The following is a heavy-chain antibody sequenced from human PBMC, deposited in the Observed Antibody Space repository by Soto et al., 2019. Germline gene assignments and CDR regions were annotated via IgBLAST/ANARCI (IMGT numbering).Heavy chain of an antibody. D-gene: IGHD4-4*01. CDR1: GGSISSGGYS. CDR2: IYQSGST. J-gene: IGHJ6*02. V-gene: IGHV4-30-2*01. CDR3: ATQSYSNSGAYYYYAMDV. Sequence: LSLTCAVSGGSISSGGYSWSWIRQPPGKGLEWIGYIYQSGSTYYNPSLKSRVTISEDRSRNQFSLKLSSVTAADTAVYFCATQSYSNSGAYYYYAMDVWGQGTTVTVSS.